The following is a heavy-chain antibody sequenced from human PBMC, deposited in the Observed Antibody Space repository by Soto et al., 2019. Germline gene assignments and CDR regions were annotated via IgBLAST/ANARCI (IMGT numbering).Heavy chain of an antibody. D-gene: IGHD3-10*01. V-gene: IGHV3-30*03. CDR3: ARWSYLDY. J-gene: IGHJ1*01. Sequence: GGSLRLSCAASGFPFGDFGMHCLRQAPGKGLEWVAVISHDGSGKFYADSVKGRFSISRDTSPSTLYLQMNSLRADDTAMYYCARWSYLDYWGQGTRVTVSS. CDR2: ISHDGSGK. CDR1: GFPFGDFG.